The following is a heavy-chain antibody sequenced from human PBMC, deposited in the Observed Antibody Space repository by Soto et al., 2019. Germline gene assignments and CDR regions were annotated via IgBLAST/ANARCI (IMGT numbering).Heavy chain of an antibody. Sequence: GXSLRLSCVASGVTLSSYAISCVRQAPGKGLEGVSAISGSGGSTYYADSVKGRFTTSRDNSKNTLYLQMNSLRAEDTAVYYCANYPYYYYMDVWGKGTTVTVSS. CDR1: GVTLSSYA. CDR3: ANYPYYYYMDV. J-gene: IGHJ6*03. CDR2: ISGSGGST. V-gene: IGHV3-23*01.